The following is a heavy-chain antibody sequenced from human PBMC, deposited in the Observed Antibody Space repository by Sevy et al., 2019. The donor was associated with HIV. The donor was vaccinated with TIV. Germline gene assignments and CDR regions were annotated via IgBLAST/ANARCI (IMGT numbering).Heavy chain of an antibody. CDR3: ARTIVGGVIVIGAFDI. Sequence: GGSLRLSCAASGFTFSSYAMSWVRQAPGKGLEWVSAISGSGGSTYYADSVKGRFTISRDNSKNTLYLQMNSLRAEDTVVYYCARTIVGGVIVIGAFDIWGQGTMVTVSS. CDR1: GFTFSSYA. D-gene: IGHD3-16*02. V-gene: IGHV3-23*01. J-gene: IGHJ3*02. CDR2: ISGSGGST.